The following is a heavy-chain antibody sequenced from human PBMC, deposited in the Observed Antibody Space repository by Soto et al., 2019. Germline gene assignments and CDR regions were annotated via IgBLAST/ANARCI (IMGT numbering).Heavy chain of an antibody. CDR2: ISYRGNT. Sequence: QVQLLESGPGLVKPSETLFLNCTVSGGSISSYYWSWIRQPPGKGLEWIGYISYRGNTNYNPSLKSRVSISRDTSKNQFSLKLTSVTAADTAVYYCARHMTTVIFYDHWGQGTLVTVSS. CDR3: ARHMTTVIFYDH. V-gene: IGHV4-59*01. J-gene: IGHJ4*02. D-gene: IGHD4-4*01. CDR1: GGSISSYY.